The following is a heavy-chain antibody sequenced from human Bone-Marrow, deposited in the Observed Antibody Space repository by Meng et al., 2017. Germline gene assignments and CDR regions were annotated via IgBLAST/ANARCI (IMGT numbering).Heavy chain of an antibody. V-gene: IGHV3-30*18. J-gene: IGHJ4*02. CDR1: GFTFSDYY. D-gene: IGHD6-6*01. CDR2: LSYDGSNK. CDR3: AKDSRPIDY. Sequence: QVQLVESGGGLVKPGGSLRLSCAASGFTFSDYYMSWIRQAPGKGLEWVAVLSYDGSNKNYADSVKGRFTISRDNSKNTLYLQMNSLRGEDTAVYYCAKDSRPIDYWGQGTLVTVSS.